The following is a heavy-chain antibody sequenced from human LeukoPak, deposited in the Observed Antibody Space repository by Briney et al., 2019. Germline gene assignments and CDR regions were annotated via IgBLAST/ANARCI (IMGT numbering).Heavy chain of an antibody. D-gene: IGHD6-19*01. CDR2: ISGSGGST. CDR3: AKNIAVAGTPAFDI. Sequence: GGSLRLSCAASGFTFSSYGMSWVRQAPGKRLEWVSAISGSGGSTYYADSVKGRFTISRDNSKNTLYLQMNSLRAEDTAVYYCAKNIAVAGTPAFDIWGQGTMVTVSS. J-gene: IGHJ3*02. V-gene: IGHV3-23*01. CDR1: GFTFSSYG.